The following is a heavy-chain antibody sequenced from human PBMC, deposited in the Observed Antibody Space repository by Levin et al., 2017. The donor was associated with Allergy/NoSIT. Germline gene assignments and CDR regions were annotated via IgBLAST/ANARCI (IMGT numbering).Heavy chain of an antibody. CDR1: GFSFSDYN. CDR2: ISTGSSYI. CDR3: VRGSSARITAESWFDP. V-gene: IGHV3-21*01. J-gene: IGHJ5*02. Sequence: PGGSLRLSCAASGFSFSDYNMNWVRQAPGKGLEWVSSISTGSSYIYYANSVKGRFTISRDNAKNSLYLQMNSLRVEDTALYYCVRGSSARITAESWFDPWGQGALVTVSS. D-gene: IGHD6-6*01.